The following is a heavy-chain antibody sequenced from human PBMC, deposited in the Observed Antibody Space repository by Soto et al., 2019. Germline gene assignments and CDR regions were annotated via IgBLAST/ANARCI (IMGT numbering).Heavy chain of an antibody. D-gene: IGHD2-2*01. CDR3: AREDSIIIPAVSDF. J-gene: IGHJ4*02. V-gene: IGHV3-21*01. Sequence: GGSLRLSCTVSGFAFNNYGINWVRQAPGKGLEWVSSISKSDYTYYSDSVKGRFAISRDNAKSSVSLQMNTLRVEDTAVYYCAREDSIIIPAVSDFWGQGXLVTVSS. CDR2: ISKSDYT. CDR1: GFAFNNYG.